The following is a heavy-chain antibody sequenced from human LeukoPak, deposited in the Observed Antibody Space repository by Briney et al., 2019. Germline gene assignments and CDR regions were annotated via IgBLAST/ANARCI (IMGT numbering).Heavy chain of an antibody. Sequence: ASVKVSCKASGYTFTSYDISWVRQATGQGLEWMGWMNPNSGNTGYAQKFQGRVTMTRNTSISTAYMELSSLRSEDTAVYYCESTPRACSSTSCRGYYYYGMDVWGQGTTVTVSS. D-gene: IGHD2-2*01. CDR3: ESTPRACSSTSCRGYYYYGMDV. CDR1: GYTFTSYD. J-gene: IGHJ6*02. V-gene: IGHV1-8*01. CDR2: MNPNSGNT.